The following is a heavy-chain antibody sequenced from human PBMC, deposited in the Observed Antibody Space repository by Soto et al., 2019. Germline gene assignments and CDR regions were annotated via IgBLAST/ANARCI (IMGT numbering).Heavy chain of an antibody. CDR2: INHSGST. J-gene: IGHJ6*03. V-gene: IGHV4-34*01. Sequence: SATLSLTCAVYGGSFSGYYWSWIRQPPGKGLEWIGEINHSGSTNYNPSLKSRVTISVDTSKNQFSLKLSSVTAADTAVYYCARVVVPARGYSYYYYMDVWGKGTTVTVS. D-gene: IGHD2-2*01. CDR3: ARVVVPARGYSYYYYMDV. CDR1: GGSFSGYY.